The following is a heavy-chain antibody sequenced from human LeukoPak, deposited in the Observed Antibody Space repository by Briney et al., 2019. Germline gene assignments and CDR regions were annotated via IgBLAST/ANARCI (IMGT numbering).Heavy chain of an antibody. Sequence: KTGGSLRLSCAASGFTFSSYSMNWVRQAPGKGLEWVSSISSSSSYIYYADSVKGRFTISRDNAKNSLYLQMNSLRAEDTAVYYCARGRGIGHNWFDPWGQGTLVTVSS. CDR1: GFTFSSYS. V-gene: IGHV3-21*01. J-gene: IGHJ5*02. D-gene: IGHD3-10*01. CDR3: ARGRGIGHNWFDP. CDR2: ISSSSSYI.